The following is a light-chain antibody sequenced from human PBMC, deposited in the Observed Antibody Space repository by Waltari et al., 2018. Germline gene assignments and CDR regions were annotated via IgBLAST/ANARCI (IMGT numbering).Light chain of an antibody. V-gene: IGLV1-40*01. CDR1: KSNIGAGYD. Sequence: QSVLTQPPSVSGAPGQRVTISCTGSKSNIGAGYDVYWYQQIPGTAPKFLIDDNHHRPSGVPDRISGVKSGSSASLAITGRQAEDEADYYCQSYDNGLNGPYVFGTGTRVTIL. CDR2: DNH. J-gene: IGLJ1*01. CDR3: QSYDNGLNGPYV.